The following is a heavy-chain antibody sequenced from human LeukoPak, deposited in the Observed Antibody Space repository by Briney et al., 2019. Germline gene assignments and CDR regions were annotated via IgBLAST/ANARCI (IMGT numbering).Heavy chain of an antibody. V-gene: IGHV1-2*06. J-gene: IGHJ4*02. CDR2: INPNSGGT. CDR1: GYTFTGYY. Sequence: ASVKVSCXASGYTFTGYYMHWVRQAPGQGLEWMGRINPNSGGTNYAQKFQGRVTMTRDTSISTAYMELSRLRSDDTAVYYCARGPRYYYGSGSYYPKYYFDYWGQGTLVTVSS. CDR3: ARGPRYYYGSGSYYPKYYFDY. D-gene: IGHD3-10*01.